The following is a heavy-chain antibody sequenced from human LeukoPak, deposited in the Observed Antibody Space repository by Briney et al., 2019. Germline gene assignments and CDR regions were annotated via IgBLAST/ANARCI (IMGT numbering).Heavy chain of an antibody. CDR3: AKEAVVVPAAIRNRYYYYYMDV. D-gene: IGHD2-2*02. CDR1: GFTVSSNY. V-gene: IGHV3-23*01. J-gene: IGHJ6*03. CDR2: ISGGGAST. Sequence: GGSLRLSCAASGFTVSSNYMSWVRQAPGKGLEWVSGISGGGASTYYAASVKGRFTISRDNSKNTLYLQMNSLRAEDTAVYYCAKEAVVVPAAIRNRYYYYYMDVWGKGTTVTVSS.